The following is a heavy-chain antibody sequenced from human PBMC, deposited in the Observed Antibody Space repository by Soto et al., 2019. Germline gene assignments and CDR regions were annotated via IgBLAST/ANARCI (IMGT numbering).Heavy chain of an antibody. V-gene: IGHV4-34*01. Sequence: PSETLSLTCAVYGGSFSGNYWIWIRQPPGKGLEWIGEINHSGSSNYNPSLKSRVTISVDTSKNQFSLRLNSVTAADTAVYYCARGSIPSRGVFGYWAEGTQVTVSS. D-gene: IGHD2-21*01. CDR2: INHSGSS. J-gene: IGHJ4*02. CDR1: GGSFSGNY. CDR3: ARGSIPSRGVFGY.